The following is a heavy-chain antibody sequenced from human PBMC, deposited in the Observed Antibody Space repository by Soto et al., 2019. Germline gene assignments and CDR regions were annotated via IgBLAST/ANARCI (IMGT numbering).Heavy chain of an antibody. CDR1: GNSFGSYW. Sequence: GGSLRLSCAASGNSFGSYWMSWVRQSPGKGLEWVANIIQDGSEKHYVDSVKGRFTISRDNAKNSVYLQMHSLRPEDTAVYYCASATLLPFDWPASWGQGTLVTVSS. J-gene: IGHJ5*02. CDR3: ASATLLPFDWPAS. D-gene: IGHD2-21*01. CDR2: IIQDGSEK. V-gene: IGHV3-7*03.